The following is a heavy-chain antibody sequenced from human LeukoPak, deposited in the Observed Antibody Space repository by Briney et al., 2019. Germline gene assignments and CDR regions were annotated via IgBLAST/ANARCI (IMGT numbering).Heavy chain of an antibody. CDR2: IKQDGSHK. CDR3: ARRAGAYSHPYDY. CDR1: GFTLRSNW. Sequence: GGSLRLSCAASGFTLRSNWMSWVRQAPGKGLEWVANIKQDGSHKNYADSVKGRFTISRDNSKNTLYLQMNSLRAEDTAAYYCARRAGAYSHPYDYWGQGTLVTVSS. V-gene: IGHV3-7*03. J-gene: IGHJ4*02. D-gene: IGHD4/OR15-4a*01.